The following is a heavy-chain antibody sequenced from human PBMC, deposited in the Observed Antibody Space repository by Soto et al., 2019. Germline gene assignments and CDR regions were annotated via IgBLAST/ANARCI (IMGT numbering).Heavy chain of an antibody. D-gene: IGHD3-16*01. CDR1: GYSFTRYG. CDR3: AMVDVYVTPSPQDV. CDR2: INAYNGNT. J-gene: IGHJ6*02. Sequence: QVHLVQSGAEVKNPGASVKVSCKASGYSFTRYGIGWARQAPGQGLEWMGWINAYNGNTNYAQNLQGRLTLTTDTSTTPAYMELRSLRSNDTAIYYCAMVDVYVTPSPQDVWGQGTTVTVPS. V-gene: IGHV1-18*01.